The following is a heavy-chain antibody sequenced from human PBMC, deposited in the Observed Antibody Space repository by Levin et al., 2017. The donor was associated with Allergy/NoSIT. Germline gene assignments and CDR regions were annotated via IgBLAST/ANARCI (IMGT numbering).Heavy chain of an antibody. CDR2: ISGSGGST. CDR3: AKETYCSGGSCYSGWFDP. D-gene: IGHD2-15*01. J-gene: IGHJ5*02. V-gene: IGHV3-23*01. CDR1: GFTFSSYA. Sequence: GGSLRLSCAASGFTFSSYAMSWVRQAPGKGLEWVSAISGSGGSTYYADSVKGRFTISRDNSKNTLYLQMNSLRAEDTAVYYCAKETYCSGGSCYSGWFDPWGQGTLVTVSS.